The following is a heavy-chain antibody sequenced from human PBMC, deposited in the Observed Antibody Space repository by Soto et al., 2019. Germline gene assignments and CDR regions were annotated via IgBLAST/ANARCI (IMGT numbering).Heavy chain of an antibody. CDR2: INAGNGNT. Sequence: GASVKVSCKASGYTFTSYAMHWVRQAPGQRLEWMGRINAGNGNTKYSQKFQGRVTITRDTSASTAYMELSSLRSEDTAVYYCARDLSEYSSSSHLFYYYYYGMDVWGQGTTVTVSS. CDR3: ARDLSEYSSSSHLFYYYYYGMDV. D-gene: IGHD6-6*01. CDR1: GYTFTSYA. V-gene: IGHV1-3*01. J-gene: IGHJ6*02.